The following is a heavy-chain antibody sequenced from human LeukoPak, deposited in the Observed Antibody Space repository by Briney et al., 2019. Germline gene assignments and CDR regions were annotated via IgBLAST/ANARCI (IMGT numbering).Heavy chain of an antibody. D-gene: IGHD4-17*01. CDR2: INHSGST. V-gene: IGHV4-34*01. Sequence: SETLSLTCAVYGGSFSGYYWSWIRQPPGKGLEWIGEINHSGSTNYNPSLKSRVTISVDTSKNQFSLKLSSVTAADTAVYYCARAPNNDYGDYWAPLDYWGQGTLVTVSS. CDR1: GGSFSGYY. CDR3: ARAPNNDYGDYWAPLDY. J-gene: IGHJ4*02.